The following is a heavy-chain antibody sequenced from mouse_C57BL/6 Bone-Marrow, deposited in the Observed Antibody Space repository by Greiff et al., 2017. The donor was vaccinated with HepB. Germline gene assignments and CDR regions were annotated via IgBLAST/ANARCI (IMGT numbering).Heavy chain of an antibody. CDR2: IYPRSGNT. D-gene: IGHD4-1*01. CDR3: ARTPANWDVAWFAY. J-gene: IGHJ3*01. V-gene: IGHV1-81*01. Sequence: VQLQQSGAELARPGASVKLSCKASGYTFTSYGISWVKQRTGQGLEWIGEIYPRSGNTYYNEKFKGKATLTADKSSSTAYMELRSLTSEDSAVYFCARTPANWDVAWFAYWGQGTLVTVSA. CDR1: GYTFTSYG.